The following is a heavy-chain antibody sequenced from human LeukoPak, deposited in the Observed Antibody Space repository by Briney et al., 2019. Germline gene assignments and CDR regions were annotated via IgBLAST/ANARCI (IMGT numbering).Heavy chain of an antibody. V-gene: IGHV3-23*01. CDR1: GFTFSSYA. CDR2: ISATGDST. Sequence: TGGSLRLSCAASGFTFSSYAMSWVRQAPEKGLEWVSTISATGDSTYYADSVRGRFTISRDNSRSTLYLQMSSLRAEDTAVYYCAKQPIFGIHWFDPWGQGTLVTVSS. CDR3: AKQPIFGIHWFDP. J-gene: IGHJ5*02. D-gene: IGHD3-3*01.